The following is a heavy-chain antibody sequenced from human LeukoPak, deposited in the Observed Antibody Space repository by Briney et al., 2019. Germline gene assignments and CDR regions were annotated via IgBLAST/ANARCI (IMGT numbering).Heavy chain of an antibody. CDR1: GYTFTSYG. D-gene: IGHD4-17*01. Sequence: WASVKVSCKASGYTFTSYGISWVRQAPGQGLEWMGWISAYNGNTNYAQKLQGRVTMTTDTSTSTAYMELRSLGSDDTAVYYCARDRPQEDYGDYEYYYYYYGMDVWGQGTTVTVSS. CDR2: ISAYNGNT. V-gene: IGHV1-18*01. J-gene: IGHJ6*02. CDR3: ARDRPQEDYGDYEYYYYYYGMDV.